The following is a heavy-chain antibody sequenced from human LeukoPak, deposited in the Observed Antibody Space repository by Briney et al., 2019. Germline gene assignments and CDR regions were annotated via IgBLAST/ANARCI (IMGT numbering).Heavy chain of an antibody. D-gene: IGHD5-12*01. V-gene: IGHV3-11*05. CDR2: IGATSDYT. Sequence: PGGSLRLSCAASGFTFSDYYMSWVRQAPGKGLEWVSYIGATSDYTTYADSVKGRFTNSRDNAKNSLYLQMNSLRAEDTAVYYCARASRYSGYVWGQGTLVTVSS. CDR1: GFTFSDYY. J-gene: IGHJ4*02. CDR3: ARASRYSGYV.